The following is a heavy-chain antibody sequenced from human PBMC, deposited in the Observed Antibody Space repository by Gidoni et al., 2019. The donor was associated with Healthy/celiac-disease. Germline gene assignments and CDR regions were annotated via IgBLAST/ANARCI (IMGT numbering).Heavy chain of an antibody. V-gene: IGHV3-49*04. D-gene: IGHD3-3*01. CDR3: TMNYDFGSGYYTLSDY. J-gene: IGHJ4*02. CDR2: IRSKAYGGTT. CDR1: GFLFGDYS. Sequence: EVQLVVSGGGLVHPGRSLRLSCPASGFLFGDYSMSWVRQAPGKGLEWVGFIRSKAYGGTTEYAASVKGRFTIARDDSKSIAYLQMNSLKTEDTAVYYCTMNYDFGSGYYTLSDYWGQGTLVTVSS.